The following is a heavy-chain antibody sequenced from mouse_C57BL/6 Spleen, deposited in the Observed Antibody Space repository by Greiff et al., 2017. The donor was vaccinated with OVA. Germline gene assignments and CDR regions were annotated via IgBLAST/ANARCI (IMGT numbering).Heavy chain of an antibody. V-gene: IGHV1-54*01. CDR3: ASQGDYGNDY. Sequence: VQLQQSGAELVRPGTSVKVSCKASGYAFTNYLIEWVKQRPGQGLEWIGVINPGSGGTNYNEKFKGKATLTADKSSSTAYMQLSSLTSEDSAVYFCASQGDYGNDYWGQGTTRTVSS. J-gene: IGHJ2*01. CDR1: GYAFTNYL. CDR2: INPGSGGT. D-gene: IGHD1-2*01.